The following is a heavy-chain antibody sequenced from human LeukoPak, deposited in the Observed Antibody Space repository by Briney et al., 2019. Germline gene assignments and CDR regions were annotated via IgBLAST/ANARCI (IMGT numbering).Heavy chain of an antibody. D-gene: IGHD6-19*01. Sequence: GASVKVSCKASGYTFTGYYIHWVRQAPGQGLEWMGRINPNSGGTNYVQKFQGRVNMTRDTSISTAYMGLSRLRSDDTAVYYCARDPRIAVAGKYFDYWGQGTLVTVSS. V-gene: IGHV1-2*06. CDR1: GYTFTGYY. CDR2: INPNSGGT. J-gene: IGHJ4*02. CDR3: ARDPRIAVAGKYFDY.